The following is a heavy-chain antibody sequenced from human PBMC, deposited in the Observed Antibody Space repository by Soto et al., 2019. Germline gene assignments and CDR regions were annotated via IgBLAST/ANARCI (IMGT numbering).Heavy chain of an antibody. CDR1: GVTVSSKY. D-gene: IGHD6-19*01. CDR3: ASSGIAVAGAFDY. CDR2: IYSGGST. V-gene: IGHV3-66*01. J-gene: IGHJ4*02. Sequence: GGSMRLCCAASGVTVSSKYVSWVRPEPGKGVEWVSGIYSGGSTYYADSVKGRFTISRDNSKNTLYLQMNSLRAEDTAVYYCASSGIAVAGAFDYLGQGTLVTVSS.